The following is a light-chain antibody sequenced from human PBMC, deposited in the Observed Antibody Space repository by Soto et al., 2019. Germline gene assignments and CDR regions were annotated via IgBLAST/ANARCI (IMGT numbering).Light chain of an antibody. Sequence: EIVLTQSPGTLSLSPGERATLSCRASQSVSSYLAWYQQKPGQAPRLLIYGASSRATGIPDRFSGSGSGTDFTLTINRLEPKDFAVYYWQQYGSSSRTFGQGTRVEIK. CDR2: GAS. CDR1: QSVSSY. V-gene: IGKV3-20*01. CDR3: QQYGSSSRT. J-gene: IGKJ1*01.